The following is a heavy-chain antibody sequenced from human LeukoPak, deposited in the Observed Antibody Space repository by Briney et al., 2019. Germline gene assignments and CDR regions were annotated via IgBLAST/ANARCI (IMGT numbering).Heavy chain of an antibody. D-gene: IGHD3-22*01. J-gene: IGHJ4*02. CDR2: IKQDGSEK. V-gene: IGHV3-7*01. CDR3: ARVATYYYDSSGYSIFDY. CDR1: GFTFSSYW. Sequence: AGGSLRLSCAASGFTFSSYWMSWVRQAPGKGLEWVANIKQDGSEKYYVDSVKGRFTISRDNAKNSLYLQMNSLRAEDTAVYYCARVATYYYDSSGYSIFDYWGQGTLVTVSS.